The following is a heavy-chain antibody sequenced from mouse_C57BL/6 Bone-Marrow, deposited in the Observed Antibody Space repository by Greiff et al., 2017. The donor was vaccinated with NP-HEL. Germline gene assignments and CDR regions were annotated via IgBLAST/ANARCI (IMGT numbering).Heavy chain of an antibody. Sequence: QVQLQQPGAELVKPGASVKVSCKASGYTFTSYWMHWVKQRPGQGLEWIGRIHPSDSDTNYNQKFKGKATLTVDKSSGTAYMQLSSLTSEDSAVYYCAIERIMDYDGYSPFAYWGQGTLVTVSA. J-gene: IGHJ3*01. D-gene: IGHD2-3*01. CDR3: AIERIMDYDGYSPFAY. CDR2: IHPSDSDT. V-gene: IGHV1-74*01. CDR1: GYTFTSYW.